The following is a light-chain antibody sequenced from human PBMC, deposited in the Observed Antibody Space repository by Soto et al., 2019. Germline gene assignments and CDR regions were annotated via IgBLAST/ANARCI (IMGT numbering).Light chain of an antibody. CDR2: DVS. J-gene: IGLJ1*01. CDR1: SSDVGGYNY. Sequence: QSALTRPRSVSGSPGQSGTISFTGTSSDVGGYNYVSWYQQHPGKAPKFMIYDVSTRPSGVPERFSGSKSGNTASLTISGLQAEDEADYFCCSYAGSHTYVFGTGTKAHRP. V-gene: IGLV2-11*01. CDR3: CSYAGSHTYV.